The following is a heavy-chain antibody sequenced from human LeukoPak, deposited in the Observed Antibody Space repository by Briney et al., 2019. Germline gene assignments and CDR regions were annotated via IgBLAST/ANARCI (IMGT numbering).Heavy chain of an antibody. Sequence: SETLSLTCTVSGGSISSYYWSWIRQPAGKGLEWLGRISASGSTNYNPSLKSRVTISVDTSKNQFSLKLSSVTAADTAVYYCARANLGCSGGSCYSPSAFDIWGQGTMVTVSS. V-gene: IGHV4-4*07. J-gene: IGHJ3*02. CDR3: ARANLGCSGGSCYSPSAFDI. D-gene: IGHD2-15*01. CDR2: ISASGST. CDR1: GGSISSYY.